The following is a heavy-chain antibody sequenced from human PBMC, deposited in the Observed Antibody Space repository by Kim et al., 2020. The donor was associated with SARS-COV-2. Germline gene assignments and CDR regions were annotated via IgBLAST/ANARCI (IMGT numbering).Heavy chain of an antibody. D-gene: IGHD1-1*01. J-gene: IGHJ3*02. Sequence: GGSLRLSCAASGFIFSGSAMHWVRQASGKGLEWVGRIRSKANSYATAYAASVKGRFTISRDDSKTTTYLQMNSLKTEDTDVYYCTRVPGTTLAFWVAFD. V-gene: IGHV3-73*01. CDR3: TRVPGTTLAFWVAFD. CDR2: IRSKANSYAT. CDR1: GFIFSGSA.